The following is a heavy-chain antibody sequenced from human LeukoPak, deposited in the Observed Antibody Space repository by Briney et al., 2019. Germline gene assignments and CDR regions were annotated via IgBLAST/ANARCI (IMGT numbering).Heavy chain of an antibody. CDR2: IKTKGDGGTI. D-gene: IGHD3-22*01. J-gene: IGHJ4*02. Sequence: GGSLRLSCAASGFSFSNVWMIWVRQAPGKGLQWVGRIKTKGDGGTIDYAAPVKGRFTISRDDSKNTLYLEVNSLTTEDTAVYYCTTIGLTMIATCDYWGQGTLVTVSS. V-gene: IGHV3-15*01. CDR1: GFSFSNVW. CDR3: TTIGLTMIATCDY.